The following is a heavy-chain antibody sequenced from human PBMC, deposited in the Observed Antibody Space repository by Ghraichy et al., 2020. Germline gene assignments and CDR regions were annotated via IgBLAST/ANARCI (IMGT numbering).Heavy chain of an antibody. Sequence: GGSLRLSCAVSGLTFSNFAMAWVRQAPGKGLEWVSTISGSGGSIWYADSGKGRFIISRDNSRSTFYLQMNSLRAEDTAVYYCAKGKGSGGYVNWSINIWGRGTPVTVSP. V-gene: IGHV3-23*01. CDR1: GLTFSNFA. CDR3: AKGKGSGGYVNWSINI. D-gene: IGHD1-1*01. J-gene: IGHJ2*01. CDR2: ISGSGGSI.